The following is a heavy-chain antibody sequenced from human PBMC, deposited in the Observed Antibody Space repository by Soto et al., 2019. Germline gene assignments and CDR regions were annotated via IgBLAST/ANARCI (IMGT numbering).Heavy chain of an antibody. CDR1: GFTFSSYA. V-gene: IGHV3-64*01. CDR2: ISSNGGST. J-gene: IGHJ5*02. Sequence: SLRLSCAASGFTFSSYAMHWVRQAPGKGLEYVSAISSNGGSTYYANSVKGRFTISRDNSKNTLYLQMGSLRAEDMAVYYCARVANDFWSGYLSWGQGTLVTVSS. CDR3: ARVANDFWSGYLS. D-gene: IGHD3-3*01.